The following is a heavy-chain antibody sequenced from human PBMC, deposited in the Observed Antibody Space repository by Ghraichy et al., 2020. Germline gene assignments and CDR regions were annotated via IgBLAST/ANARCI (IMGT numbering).Heavy chain of an antibody. CDR1: GYSISSGSSY. CDR2: IHTSLGA. V-gene: IGHV4-61*02. Sequence: TLSLTCAVSGYSISSGSSYWSWIRQSAGKGLEWIGRIHTSLGANYNPSLKSRVIISVDTSENQFSLKLSSVTAADTAVYYCARDPMVRGYYDYWGQGTLVTVSS. J-gene: IGHJ4*02. CDR3: ARDPMVRGYYDY. D-gene: IGHD3-10*01.